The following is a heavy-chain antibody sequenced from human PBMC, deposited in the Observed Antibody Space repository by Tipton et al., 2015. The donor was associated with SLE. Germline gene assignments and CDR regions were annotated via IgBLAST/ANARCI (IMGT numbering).Heavy chain of an antibody. CDR3: AREPVYYYYYMDV. J-gene: IGHJ6*03. CDR1: GASISSSAND. V-gene: IGHV4-39*07. Sequence: TLSLTCTVSGASISSSANDWVWIRQPPGKALEWIGSIYNSENTHYNPSLKSRVTISVDTSKNQFSLRLSSVTAADTAVYYCAREPVYYYYYMDVWGKGTTVTVSS. CDR2: IYNSENT.